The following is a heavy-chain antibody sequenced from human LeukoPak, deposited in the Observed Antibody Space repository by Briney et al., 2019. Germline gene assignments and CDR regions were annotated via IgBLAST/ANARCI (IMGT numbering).Heavy chain of an antibody. CDR2: IYHSGST. CDR3: ARVHSSSWYISSNNWFDP. Sequence: SETLSLTCTVSGGSISSGYYWGWIRQPPGKGLEWIGSIYHSGSTYYNPSLKSRVTISVDTSKNQFSLKLSSVTAADTAVYYCARVHSSSWYISSNNWFDPWGQGTLVTVSS. J-gene: IGHJ5*02. V-gene: IGHV4-38-2*02. D-gene: IGHD6-13*01. CDR1: GGSISSGYY.